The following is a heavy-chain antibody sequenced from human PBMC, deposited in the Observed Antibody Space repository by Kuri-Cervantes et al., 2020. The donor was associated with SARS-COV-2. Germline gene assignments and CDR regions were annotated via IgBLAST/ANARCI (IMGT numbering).Heavy chain of an antibody. CDR1: GGSISSGSYY. Sequence: SETLSLTCTVSGGSISSGSYYWSWIRQPAGKGLEWIGRIYTSGSTNYNPSLRSRVTMSVDTSKNQFSLKLSSVTAADTAVYYCARGVWDSSSRGVLDYWGQGTLVTVSS. CDR3: ARGVWDSSSRGVLDY. D-gene: IGHD6-6*01. V-gene: IGHV4-61*02. CDR2: IYTSGST. J-gene: IGHJ4*02.